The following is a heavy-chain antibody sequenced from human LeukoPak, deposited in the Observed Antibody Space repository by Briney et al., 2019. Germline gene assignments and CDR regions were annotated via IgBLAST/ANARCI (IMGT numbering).Heavy chain of an antibody. CDR2: ISGSGGST. D-gene: IGHD6-13*01. V-gene: IGHV3-23*01. CDR3: VRGAYSSSWLNFDY. CDR1: GFTFSSYA. J-gene: IGHJ4*02. Sequence: GGSLRLSCAASGFTFSSYAMSWVRQAPGKGLEWVSAISGSGGSTYYADSVKGRFTISRDNSKNSLYLQMNSLRADDTAVYYCVRGAYSSSWLNFDYWGQGTLVTVSS.